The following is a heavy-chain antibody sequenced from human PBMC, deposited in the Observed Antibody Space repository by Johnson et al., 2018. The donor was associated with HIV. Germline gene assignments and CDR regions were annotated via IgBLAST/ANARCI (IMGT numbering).Heavy chain of an antibody. Sequence: VQLVESGGGLVQPGGSLRLSCAASGFTFSSYAMSWVRQAPGKGLEWVSAISGSGGSTYYADSVKGRFTISRDNSKNTLYLQMNSLRAEDTAVYYCAREPSIAAAGGDGAFDIWGRGTMLTVSS. J-gene: IGHJ3*02. CDR3: AREPSIAAAGGDGAFDI. CDR1: GFTFSSYA. CDR2: ISGSGGST. V-gene: IGHV3-23*04. D-gene: IGHD6-13*01.